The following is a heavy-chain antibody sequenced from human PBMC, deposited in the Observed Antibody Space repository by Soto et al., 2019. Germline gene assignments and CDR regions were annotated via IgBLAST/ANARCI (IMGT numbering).Heavy chain of an antibody. CDR1: GFTFSSYA. Sequence: PGESLKISCAASGFTFSSYAMGWVRQAPGKGLEWVSAISGSGGSTYYADSVKGRFTISRDNSKNTLYLQMNSLRAEDTAVYYCAKEELVYYGSGSYYYYYGMDVWGQGTTVTVS. J-gene: IGHJ6*02. D-gene: IGHD3-10*01. CDR3: AKEELVYYGSGSYYYYYGMDV. CDR2: ISGSGGST. V-gene: IGHV3-23*01.